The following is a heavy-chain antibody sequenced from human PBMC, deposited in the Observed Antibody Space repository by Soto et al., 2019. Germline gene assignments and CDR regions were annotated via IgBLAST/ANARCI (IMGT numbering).Heavy chain of an antibody. CDR2: ISSSGSTI. V-gene: IGHV3-48*03. Sequence: SLRLSCATSGFTFSSYEMNWVRQAPGKGLEWVSYISSSGSTIYYADSVKGRFTISSDNAKNSLYLQMDSLRAEDTAVYYCARDQEAGSFFPYYYGIDVWGQGTTVTVSS. CDR1: GFTFSSYE. D-gene: IGHD6-13*01. J-gene: IGHJ6*02. CDR3: ARDQEAGSFFPYYYGIDV.